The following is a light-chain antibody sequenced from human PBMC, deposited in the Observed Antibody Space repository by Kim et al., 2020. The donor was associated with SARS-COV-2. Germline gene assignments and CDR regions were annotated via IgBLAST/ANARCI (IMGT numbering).Light chain of an antibody. Sequence: SPGERATLPCRASQSIDNKLAWYQQKPGQAPRLLIYGASTRATGIPARFSGSGSGTEFTLTISSLQSEDFAVYYCQQYKNWPPITFGQGTRLEIK. V-gene: IGKV3-15*01. CDR1: QSIDNK. CDR3: QQYKNWPPIT. CDR2: GAS. J-gene: IGKJ5*01.